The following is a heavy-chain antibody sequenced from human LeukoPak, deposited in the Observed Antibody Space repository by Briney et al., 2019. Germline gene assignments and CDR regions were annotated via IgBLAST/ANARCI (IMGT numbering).Heavy chain of an antibody. CDR2: INPNSGGT. J-gene: IGHJ4*02. D-gene: IGHD1-26*01. Sequence: SVKVSCKASGYTFTGYYMHWVRQAPGQGLEWMGWINPNSGGTNYAQKFQGWVTMTRDTSISTAYMELSRLRSDDTAVYYCARALGTTVGARFDYWGQGTLVTVSS. V-gene: IGHV1-2*04. CDR3: ARALGTTVGARFDY. CDR1: GYTFTGYY.